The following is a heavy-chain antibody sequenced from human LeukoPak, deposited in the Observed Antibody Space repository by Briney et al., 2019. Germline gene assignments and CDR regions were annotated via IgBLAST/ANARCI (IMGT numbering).Heavy chain of an antibody. Sequence: GGSLRLSCAASGFTFSSYAMSWVRQAPGKGLEWVSAISGSGGSTYYADSVKGRFTISRDNSKNTLYLQMNSLRAEDTAVYYCAKARSITMVRGVIMGEYFQHWGQGTLVTVSS. D-gene: IGHD3-10*01. CDR3: AKARSITMVRGVIMGEYFQH. CDR1: GFTFSSYA. V-gene: IGHV3-23*01. CDR2: ISGSGGST. J-gene: IGHJ1*01.